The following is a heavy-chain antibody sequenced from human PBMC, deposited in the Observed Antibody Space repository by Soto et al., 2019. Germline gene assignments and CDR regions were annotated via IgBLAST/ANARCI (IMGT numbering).Heavy chain of an antibody. Sequence: SVKVSCKASGGTFSNSVISWVRQAPGQGLEWMGGIIPIFDTANYAQRLEGRVTIIADESTSTAYLELRSLRSEDTAVYYCAQAPLLVAVPLHEHYFENWGQGNLVTVS. CDR1: GGTFSNSV. CDR3: AQAPLLVAVPLHEHYFEN. D-gene: IGHD3-10*01. CDR2: IIPIFDTA. J-gene: IGHJ4*02. V-gene: IGHV1-69*13.